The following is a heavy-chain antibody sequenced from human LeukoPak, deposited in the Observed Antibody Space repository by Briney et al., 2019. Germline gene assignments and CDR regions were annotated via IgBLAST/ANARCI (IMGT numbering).Heavy chain of an antibody. CDR3: ASPHYYGSGEDLYYFDY. V-gene: IGHV1-69*13. J-gene: IGHJ4*02. CDR2: IIPIFGTA. Sequence: GASVKVSCKASGGTFSSYAIRWVRQAPGQGLEWMGGIIPIFGTANYAQKYQGRVTITADESTSTAYMELSSLRSEDTAVYYCASPHYYGSGEDLYYFDYWGQGTLVTVSS. CDR1: GGTFSSYA. D-gene: IGHD3-10*01.